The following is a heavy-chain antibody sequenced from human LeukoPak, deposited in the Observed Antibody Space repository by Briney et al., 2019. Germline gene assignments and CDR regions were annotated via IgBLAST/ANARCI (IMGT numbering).Heavy chain of an antibody. CDR1: GFTFSSYS. Sequence: GSLRLSCAASGFTFSSYSMNWVRQAPGKGLEWVSSISSSSSYIYYADSVKGRFTISRDNAKNSLYLQMNSLRAEDTAVYYCARGLRGYSYGRPDNWFDPWGQGTLVTVTS. D-gene: IGHD5-18*01. CDR2: ISSSSSYI. J-gene: IGHJ5*02. CDR3: ARGLRGYSYGRPDNWFDP. V-gene: IGHV3-21*01.